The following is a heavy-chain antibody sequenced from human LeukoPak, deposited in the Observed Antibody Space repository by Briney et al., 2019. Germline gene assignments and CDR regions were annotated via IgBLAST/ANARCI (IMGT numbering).Heavy chain of an antibody. CDR2: INHSGST. Sequence: SETLSLTCAVYGGSFSGYYWSWIRQPPGKGLEWIGEINHSGSTNYNPSLKSRVTISVDTSKNQFSLKLSSVTAADTAVYYCASQQGYDILTGPLEYYFDYWGQGTLVTVSS. D-gene: IGHD3-9*01. CDR3: ASQQGYDILTGPLEYYFDY. CDR1: GGSFSGYY. V-gene: IGHV4-34*01. J-gene: IGHJ4*02.